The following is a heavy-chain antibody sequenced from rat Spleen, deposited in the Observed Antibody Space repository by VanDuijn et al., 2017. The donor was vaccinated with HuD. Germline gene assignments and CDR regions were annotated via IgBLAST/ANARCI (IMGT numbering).Heavy chain of an antibody. CDR1: GFTFSDYA. D-gene: IGHD4-3*01. Sequence: EVQLVESGGGLVQPGRSLKLSCAASGFTFSDYAMAWVRQAPKKGLEWVATIVYDGSRTYYRDSVKGRFIISRDNVKSILFLQMDSLRSEGTATYYRARPSARYASGYSYYFEYWGQGVMVTVSS. V-gene: IGHV5-17*01. J-gene: IGHJ2*01. CDR2: IVYDGSRT. CDR3: ARPSARYASGYSYYFEY.